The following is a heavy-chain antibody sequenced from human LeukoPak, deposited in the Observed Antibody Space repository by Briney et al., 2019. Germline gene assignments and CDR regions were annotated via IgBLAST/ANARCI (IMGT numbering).Heavy chain of an antibody. CDR2: INHSGST. V-gene: IGHV4-34*01. D-gene: IGHD4-11*01. J-gene: IGHJ5*02. Sequence: SETLSLTCAVYGGSFSGYYWSWIRQPPGKGLEWIGEINHSGSTNYNPSLKSRVTISVDTSKNQFSLKLSSVTAADTAVYYCARVTKMTTATTSYGFDPWGQGTLVTVSS. CDR3: ARVTKMTTATTSYGFDP. CDR1: GGSFSGYY.